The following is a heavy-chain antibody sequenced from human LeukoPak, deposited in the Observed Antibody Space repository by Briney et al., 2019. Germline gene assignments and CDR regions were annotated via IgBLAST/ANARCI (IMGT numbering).Heavy chain of an antibody. J-gene: IGHJ4*02. Sequence: GGSLRLSCAASGFTFSSYGMHWVRQAPGKGLEWVAVISYDGSNKYYADSVKGRFTISRDNSKNTLYLQMNSLRAEDTAVYYCARAQGDYNYDYWGQGTLVTVSS. CDR1: GFTFSSYG. CDR3: ARAQGDYNYDY. V-gene: IGHV3-30*03. D-gene: IGHD4-17*01. CDR2: ISYDGSNK.